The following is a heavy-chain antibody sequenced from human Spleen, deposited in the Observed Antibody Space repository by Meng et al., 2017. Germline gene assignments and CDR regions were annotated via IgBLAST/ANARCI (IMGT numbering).Heavy chain of an antibody. V-gene: IGHV3-66*02. CDR2: IYSGGIT. Sequence: GESLKISCAASGFTVSSSYMSWVRQAPGQGLEWVSVIYSGGITYYGDSVKGRFTISRDNSKNMLYLQMNSLRPEDTAVYYCARFLGSGTFTDWFDPWGQGTLVTVSS. CDR3: ARFLGSGTFTDWFDP. J-gene: IGHJ5*02. D-gene: IGHD3-10*01. CDR1: GFTVSSSY.